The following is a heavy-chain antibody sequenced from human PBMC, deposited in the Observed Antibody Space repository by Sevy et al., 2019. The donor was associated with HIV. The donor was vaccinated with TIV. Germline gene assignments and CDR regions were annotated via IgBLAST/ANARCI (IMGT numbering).Heavy chain of an antibody. CDR2: FSLGCGKI. CDR3: AREGCTIPHDY. CDR1: GFTFSDYS. D-gene: IGHD2-2*02. J-gene: IGHJ4*02. Sequence: GGSLRLSCAASGFTFSDYSMSWIRQTPGKGLEWVVTFSLGCGKINYADSVKGRFTISRDDSRNTFYLQMNSLRAEDTAIYYCAREGCTIPHDYWGQGTLVTVSS. V-gene: IGHV3-23*01.